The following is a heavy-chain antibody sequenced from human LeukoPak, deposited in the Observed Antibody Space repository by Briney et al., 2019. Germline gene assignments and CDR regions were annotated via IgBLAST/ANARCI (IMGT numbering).Heavy chain of an antibody. D-gene: IGHD3-22*01. J-gene: IGHJ3*02. Sequence: GESLKISCKGSGYSFTSYWTGWVRQMPGKGLEWMGIIYPGDSDTRYSPSFQGQVTISADKSISTAYLQWSSLKASDTAMYYCARLGTEKNYYDSSTAFDIWGQGTMVTVSS. V-gene: IGHV5-51*01. CDR3: ARLGTEKNYYDSSTAFDI. CDR2: IYPGDSDT. CDR1: GYSFTSYW.